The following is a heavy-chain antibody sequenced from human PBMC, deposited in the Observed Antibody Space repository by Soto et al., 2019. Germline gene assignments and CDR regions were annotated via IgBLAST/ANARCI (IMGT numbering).Heavy chain of an antibody. J-gene: IGHJ5*02. CDR2: IIPIFGTA. CDR3: ARDGAAAHAWFDP. Sequence: ASVKVSCKASGGTFSSYAISWVRQAPGQGLEWMGGIIPIFGTANYAQKFQGRVTITADESTSTAYVELSSLRSEDTAVYYCARDGAAAHAWFDPWGQGTLVTVSS. D-gene: IGHD6-13*01. CDR1: GGTFSSYA. V-gene: IGHV1-69*13.